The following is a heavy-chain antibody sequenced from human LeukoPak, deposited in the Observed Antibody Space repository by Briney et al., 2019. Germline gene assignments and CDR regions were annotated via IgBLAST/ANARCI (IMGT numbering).Heavy chain of an antibody. D-gene: IGHD1-26*01. J-gene: IGHJ6*02. CDR1: GGYISSSNW. CDR2: IYHSGST. Sequence: SETLSLTCAVSGGYISSSNWWSWVRQPPGKGLEWIGEIYHSGSTNYNPSLKSRVTISVDKSKNQFSLKLSSVTAADTAVYYCASREYSGSYYDYYCGMDVWGQGTTVTVSS. CDR3: ASREYSGSYYDYYCGMDV. V-gene: IGHV4-4*02.